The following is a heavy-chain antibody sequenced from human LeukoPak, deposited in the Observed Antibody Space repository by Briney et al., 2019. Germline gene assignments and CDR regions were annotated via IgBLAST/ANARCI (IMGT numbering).Heavy chain of an antibody. J-gene: IGHJ4*02. CDR1: GGSISSSGYY. Sequence: SETLSLTCTVSGGSISSSGYYWGWIRQPPGKGLEWIGTIYYSGSTYNNPSLKSRVTISVGTSKNQFSLKPSSVTAADTAVYYCARFRTLTTHFDYWGQGTLVTVSS. CDR3: ARFRTLTTHFDY. CDR2: IYYSGST. D-gene: IGHD4-11*01. V-gene: IGHV4-39*01.